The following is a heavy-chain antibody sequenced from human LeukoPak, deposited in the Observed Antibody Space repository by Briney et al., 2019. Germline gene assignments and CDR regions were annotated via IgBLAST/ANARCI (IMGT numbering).Heavy chain of an antibody. Sequence: SGLTLVKPTQTLTLTCTFSGFALRPGGVGVGWIRQPPGKALEWLSFIYWDDHKAYSPSLKSRLTITKDTSKNQMVLSMTNMDPADTATYYYAQLNWGSYYYYYMDVWGKGTTVIISS. D-gene: IGHD7-27*01. CDR3: AQLNWGSYYYYYMDV. CDR1: GFALRPGGVG. CDR2: IYWDDHK. J-gene: IGHJ6*03. V-gene: IGHV2-5*02.